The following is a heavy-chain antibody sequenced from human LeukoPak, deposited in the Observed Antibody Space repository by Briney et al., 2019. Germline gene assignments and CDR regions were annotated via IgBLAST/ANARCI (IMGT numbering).Heavy chain of an antibody. CDR2: ISGSGGTT. Sequence: GGSLRLSCAASGFTVSSSFMSWVRQAPGKGLEWVSAISGSGGTTYYADSVKGRFTISRDNSNNTLYLQMNSQRAEDTAVYYCAKDPSGNYFPNWFDPWGQGTLVTVSS. V-gene: IGHV3-23*01. J-gene: IGHJ5*02. CDR1: GFTVSSSF. D-gene: IGHD1-26*01. CDR3: AKDPSGNYFPNWFDP.